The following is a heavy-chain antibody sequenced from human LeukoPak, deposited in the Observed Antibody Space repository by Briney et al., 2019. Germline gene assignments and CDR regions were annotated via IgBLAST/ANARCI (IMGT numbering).Heavy chain of an antibody. CDR1: GYSISSGYY. CDR2: IYHSGST. CDR3: ARDAEGYDFWSGLRYYYYMDV. V-gene: IGHV4-38-2*02. J-gene: IGHJ6*03. D-gene: IGHD3-3*01. Sequence: SGTLSLTCAVSGYSISSGYYWGWIRQPPGKGLEWIGIIYHSGSTYYNPSLKSRVTISVDTSKNQFSLKLSSVTAADTAVYYCARDAEGYDFWSGLRYYYYMDVWGKGTTVTVSS.